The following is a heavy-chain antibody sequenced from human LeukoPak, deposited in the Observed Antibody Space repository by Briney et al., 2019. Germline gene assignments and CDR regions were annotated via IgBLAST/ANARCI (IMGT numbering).Heavy chain of an antibody. CDR2: ISYDGSNK. CDR1: GFTFSSYA. V-gene: IGHV3-30-3*01. Sequence: VGSLRLSCAASGFTFSSYAMHWVRQAPGKGLEWVAVISYDGSNKYYADSVKGRFTISRDNSKNTLYLQMNSLRAEDTAVYYCATNWNLDYGGQGTLVTVSS. CDR3: ATNWNLDY. J-gene: IGHJ4*02. D-gene: IGHD1-1*01.